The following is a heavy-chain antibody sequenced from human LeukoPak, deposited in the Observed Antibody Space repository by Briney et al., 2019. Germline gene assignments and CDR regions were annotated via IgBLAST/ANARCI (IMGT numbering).Heavy chain of an antibody. CDR2: ISSSGSTI. CDR1: GFTFSSYE. D-gene: IGHD3-22*01. Sequence: GGSLRLSCAASGFTFSSYEMNWVRQAPGKGLEWVSYISSSGSTIYYADSVKGRFTISRDNAKNSLYLQMSSLRAEDTAVYYCARASRGYYDSSGYYRSFGYWGQGTLVTVSS. J-gene: IGHJ4*02. CDR3: ARASRGYYDSSGYYRSFGY. V-gene: IGHV3-48*03.